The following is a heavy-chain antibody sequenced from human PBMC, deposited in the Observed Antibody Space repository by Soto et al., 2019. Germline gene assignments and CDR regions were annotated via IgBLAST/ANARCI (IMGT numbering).Heavy chain of an antibody. D-gene: IGHD2-21*02. CDR3: AGASGGHSGWGHCSDP. V-gene: IGHV4-38-2*02. Sequence: SETLSLTCTVSGYSISSGYYWSWIRQTPGKGLEWIGSISHSGTSFCNPSLSSRVTISMDTSNNHFSLKLSSLTATDTAVYYCAGASGGHSGWGHCSDPWGQGTLVTVS. CDR1: GYSISSGYY. CDR2: ISHSGTS. J-gene: IGHJ5*02.